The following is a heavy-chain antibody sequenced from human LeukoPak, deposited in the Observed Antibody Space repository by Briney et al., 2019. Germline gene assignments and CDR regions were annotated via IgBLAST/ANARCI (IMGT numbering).Heavy chain of an antibody. D-gene: IGHD2-15*01. CDR2: IYYSGST. Sequence: PSETLSLTCTVSGGSISSYYWSWIRQPPGKGLEWIGYIYYSGSTNYNPSLKSRVTISVDTSKNQFSLKLSSVTAADTAVYYCARGYCSGGSCYPPGFDYWGQGTLVTVSS. CDR3: ARGYCSGGSCYPPGFDY. CDR1: GGSISSYY. J-gene: IGHJ4*02. V-gene: IGHV4-59*12.